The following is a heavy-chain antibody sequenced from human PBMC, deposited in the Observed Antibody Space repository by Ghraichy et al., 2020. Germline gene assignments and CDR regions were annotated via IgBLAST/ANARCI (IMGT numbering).Heavy chain of an antibody. CDR2: ISSSSSTI. D-gene: IGHD6-13*01. CDR1: GFTFSSYS. CDR3: ARDGRYSNHRYYYYGMDV. J-gene: IGHJ6*01. Sequence: GGSLRLSCVASGFTFSSYSMNWVRQAPGKGLEWVSYISSSSSTIYYADSVKGRFTISRDNAKNSLYLQMNSLRDEDTAVYYCARDGRYSNHRYYYYGMDVWGQGTTVTVSS. V-gene: IGHV3-48*02.